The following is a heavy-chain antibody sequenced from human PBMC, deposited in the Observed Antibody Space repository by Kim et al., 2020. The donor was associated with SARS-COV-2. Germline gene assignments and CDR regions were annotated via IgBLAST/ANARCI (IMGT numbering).Heavy chain of an antibody. CDR3: MKGGWGWIWDH. Sequence: GGSLRLSCTTSGFTFTGYAMSWVRQAPGKGLEWVSSIDGSDGTTYYVDSVKGRFTISRDNSKYALYLQMNSLRADDTAVYYCMKGGWGWIWDHWGEGTRVTVSS. CDR2: IDGSDGTT. V-gene: IGHV3-23*01. J-gene: IGHJ4*02. CDR1: GFTFTGYA. D-gene: IGHD2-2*03.